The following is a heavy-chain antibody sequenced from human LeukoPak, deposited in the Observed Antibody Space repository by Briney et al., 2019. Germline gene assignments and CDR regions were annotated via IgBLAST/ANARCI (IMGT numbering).Heavy chain of an antibody. D-gene: IGHD1-26*01. CDR1: GYTFTSYD. CDR2: ISAYNGNT. CDR3: ARAQGSYYHYYMDV. J-gene: IGHJ6*03. Sequence: GASVKVSCKASGYTFTSYDINWVRQAPGQGLEWMGWISAYNGNTNYAQKLQGRVTMTRDMSTSTVNMELSSLRSEDTAVYYCARAQGSYYHYYMDVWGKGTTVTVSS. V-gene: IGHV1-18*01.